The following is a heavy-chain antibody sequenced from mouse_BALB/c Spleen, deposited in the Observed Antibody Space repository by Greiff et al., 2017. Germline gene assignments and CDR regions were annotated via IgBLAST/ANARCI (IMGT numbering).Heavy chain of an antibody. J-gene: IGHJ3*01. CDR2: INPSTGYT. CDR3: ARGGITPFAY. Sequence: QVQLQQSGAELAKPGASVKMSCKASGYTFTSYWMHWVKQRPGQGLEWIGYINPSTGYTEYNQKFKDKATLTADKSSSTAYMQLSSLTSEDSAVYYCARGGITPFAYWGQGTLVTVSA. D-gene: IGHD1-1*01. V-gene: IGHV1-7*01. CDR1: GYTFTSYW.